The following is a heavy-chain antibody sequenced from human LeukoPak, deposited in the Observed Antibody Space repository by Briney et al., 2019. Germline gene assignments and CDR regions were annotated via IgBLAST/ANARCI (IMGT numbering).Heavy chain of an antibody. J-gene: IGHJ4*02. CDR3: ARWRTARTGFDY. D-gene: IGHD3/OR15-3a*01. Sequence: PSETLSLTCTVSGGSISSNSYYWGWIRQPPGKGLEWIGSIYYSGSPYYNPSLKSRVTMSVDTSKNQFSLKVISVTAADTAVYYCARWRTARTGFDYWGQGTLVTVSS. V-gene: IGHV4-39*01. CDR1: GGSISSNSYY. CDR2: IYYSGSP.